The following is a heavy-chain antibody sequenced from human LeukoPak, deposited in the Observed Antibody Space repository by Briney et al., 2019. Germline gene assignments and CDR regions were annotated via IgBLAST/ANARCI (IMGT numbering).Heavy chain of an antibody. J-gene: IGHJ5*02. CDR1: GFTLSTYW. D-gene: IGHD3-10*01. Sequence: PGGSLRLSCVASGFTLSTYWMTWVRRAPGKGLECLVNIKPDGSGKYFVDSVRGRFTISRDNVKNSLYLQMNSLRAEDTAVYYCVRGSSGTVVRGVSWAWFDPWGQGTLVTVSS. CDR3: VRGSSGTVVRGVSWAWFDP. CDR2: IKPDGSGK. V-gene: IGHV3-7*05.